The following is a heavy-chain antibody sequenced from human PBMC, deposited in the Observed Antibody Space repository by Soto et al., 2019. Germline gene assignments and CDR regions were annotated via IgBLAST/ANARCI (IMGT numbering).Heavy chain of an antibody. Sequence: QVQLVQSGAEVKKPGSSVKVSCKASGGTFSSYAISGVRQAPAQGLEWMGGIIPIFGTANYAQKFQGRVTITADESTSTAYMELSSLRSEDTAVDYCGASSSYGGWFDYWVQGTLVTVSS. J-gene: IGHJ4*02. CDR1: GGTFSSYA. V-gene: IGHV1-69*01. CDR3: GASSSYGGWFDY. CDR2: IIPIFGTA. D-gene: IGHD6-6*01.